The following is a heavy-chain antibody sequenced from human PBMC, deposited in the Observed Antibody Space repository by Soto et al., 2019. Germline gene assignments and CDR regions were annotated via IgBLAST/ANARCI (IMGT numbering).Heavy chain of an antibody. CDR3: ARRAAAGHKRGAFDI. Sequence: GGSLRLSCVVSGFTFIDYYMSWIRQAPGKGLEWVSYISHSSTYTNYSDSVKGRFTISRDNAKNSLYLQMNSLRAEDTAIYYCARRAAAGHKRGAFDIWGQGTMVTVSS. V-gene: IGHV3-11*03. D-gene: IGHD6-13*01. J-gene: IGHJ3*02. CDR2: ISHSSTYT. CDR1: GFTFIDYY.